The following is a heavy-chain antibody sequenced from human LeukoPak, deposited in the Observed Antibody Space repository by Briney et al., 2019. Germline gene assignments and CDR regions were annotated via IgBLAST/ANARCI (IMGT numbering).Heavy chain of an antibody. Sequence: ASVKVSCKASGYTFTSYYMHWVRQAPGQGLEWMGWINPNSGGTNYAQKFQGRVTMTRDTSISTAYMELSRLRSDDTAVYYCARDIRGVFEYPHWGQGTLVTVSS. CDR1: GYTFTSYY. D-gene: IGHD3-10*01. CDR2: INPNSGGT. V-gene: IGHV1-2*02. CDR3: ARDIRGVFEYPH. J-gene: IGHJ4*02.